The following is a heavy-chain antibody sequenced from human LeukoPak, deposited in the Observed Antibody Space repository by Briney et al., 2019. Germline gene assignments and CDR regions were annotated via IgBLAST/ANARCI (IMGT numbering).Heavy chain of an antibody. CDR1: GASISSHS. D-gene: IGHD5-18*01. V-gene: IGHV4-59*11. CDR3: ANGQSGYRYGYKYYYYIDV. Sequence: SETLSLTCSVSGASISSHSWSWVRQPPGKGLEWIGYISDSGSAKYNPSLKSRVNISRDPSKNQFSLNLSSATAADTAVYFCANGQSGYRYGYKYYYYIDVWGKGTTVIVSS. CDR2: ISDSGSA. J-gene: IGHJ6*03.